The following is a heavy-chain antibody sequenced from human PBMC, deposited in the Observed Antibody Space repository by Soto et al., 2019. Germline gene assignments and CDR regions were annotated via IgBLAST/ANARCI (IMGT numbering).Heavy chain of an antibody. D-gene: IGHD3-10*01. Sequence: QVQLVESGGGVVQPGRSLRLSCAASGFTLSNYAMHWVRQAPGKGLEWVTVISYDGTNKYYADSVKGRFTISRDISENTVDLQMNSLRAEDTSVYYCARGDGDYYFYGIDVWGQGTTVTVSS. V-gene: IGHV3-30-3*01. CDR2: ISYDGTNK. J-gene: IGHJ6*02. CDR3: ARGDGDYYFYGIDV. CDR1: GFTLSNYA.